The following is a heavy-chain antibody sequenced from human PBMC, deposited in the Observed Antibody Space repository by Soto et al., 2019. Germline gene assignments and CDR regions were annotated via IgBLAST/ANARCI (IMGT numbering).Heavy chain of an antibody. J-gene: IGHJ4*02. CDR2: IYYSGST. V-gene: IGHV4-59*12. Sequence: SVTNCLRWTVAGGNIISYGLSWIRKHPGKGLEWIGYIYYSGSTNYNPSLKSRVTISVDTSKNQFSLKLSSVTAADTAVYYCARDPTDYYDSSGPFDYRGQGTLVTVSS. D-gene: IGHD3-22*01. CDR3: ARDPTDYYDSSGPFDY. CDR1: GGNIISYG.